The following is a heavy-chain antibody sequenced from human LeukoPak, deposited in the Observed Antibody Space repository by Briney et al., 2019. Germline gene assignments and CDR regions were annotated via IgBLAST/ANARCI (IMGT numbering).Heavy chain of an antibody. CDR1: GYTFTGYY. V-gene: IGHV1-2*02. Sequence: ASVKVSCKASGYTFTGYYMHWVRQAPGQGLEWMGWINPNSGGTNYAQKFQGRVTMTRDTSISTAYMELSRLRSDDTAVYYCARDMGGLAEYYFDYWGQGNLVTVSS. CDR2: INPNSGGT. J-gene: IGHJ4*02. CDR3: ARDMGGLAEYYFDY. D-gene: IGHD3-16*01.